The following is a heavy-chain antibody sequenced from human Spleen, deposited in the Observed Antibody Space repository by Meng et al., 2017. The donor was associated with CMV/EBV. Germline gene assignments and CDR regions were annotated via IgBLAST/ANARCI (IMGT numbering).Heavy chain of an antibody. V-gene: IGHV3-73*01. CDR3: TREASNFPGGYYRMDV. CDR1: GFTFSGSA. D-gene: IGHD1-14*01. J-gene: IGHJ6*02. Sequence: GGSLRLSCGDSGFTFSGSAMHWVRQASGKGLEWVGRIRSKANDYATAYDASVKGRFTISRDDSKSTAYLQMNSLKTEDTAVYYCTREASNFPGGYYRMDVWGQGTTVTVSS. CDR2: IRSKANDYAT.